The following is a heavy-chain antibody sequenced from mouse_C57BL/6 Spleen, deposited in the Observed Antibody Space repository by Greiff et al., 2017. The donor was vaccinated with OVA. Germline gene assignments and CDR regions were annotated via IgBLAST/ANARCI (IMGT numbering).Heavy chain of an antibody. D-gene: IGHD1-1*01. CDR2: IYPGDGDT. V-gene: IGHV1-80*01. CDR3: ARGELRSWFAY. J-gene: IGHJ3*01. Sequence: QVQLKQSGAELVKPGASVKISCKASGYAFSSYWMNWVKQRPGKGLEWIGQIYPGDGDTNYNGKFKGKATLTADKSSSTAYMQLSSLTSEDSAVYFCARGELRSWFAYWGQGTLVTVSA. CDR1: GYAFSSYW.